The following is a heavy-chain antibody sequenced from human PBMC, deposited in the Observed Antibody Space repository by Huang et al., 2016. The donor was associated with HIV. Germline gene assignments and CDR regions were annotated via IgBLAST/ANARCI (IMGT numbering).Heavy chain of an antibody. J-gene: IGHJ3*02. CDR3: ARERMMSWLDDHDAFDI. D-gene: IGHD1-1*01. Sequence: QVQLQQWGAGLLKPSETLSLTCAVYGGSFSGYYWSWIRQSPGKGLGLIGEINHSGSTNYNPSLKSRLTISVDTSKNQFSLKLSSVTAADTAVYYCARERMMSWLDDHDAFDIWGQGTMVTVSS. V-gene: IGHV4-34*01. CDR1: GGSFSGYY. CDR2: INHSGST.